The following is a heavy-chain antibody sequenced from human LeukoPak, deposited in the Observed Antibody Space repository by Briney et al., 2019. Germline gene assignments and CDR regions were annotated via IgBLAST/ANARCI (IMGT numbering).Heavy chain of an antibody. Sequence: GSLRLSCAASGFTFSSYAMSWIRQPPGKGLEWIGEINHSGSTSYNPSLKSRVTISVDTSKNQFSLKLSSVTAADTAVYYCARERPSYYDILTGYYPRSLPYYFDYWGQGTLVTVSS. CDR3: ARERPSYYDILTGYYPRSLPYYFDY. D-gene: IGHD3-9*01. J-gene: IGHJ4*02. V-gene: IGHV4-34*01. CDR1: GFTFSSYA. CDR2: INHSGST.